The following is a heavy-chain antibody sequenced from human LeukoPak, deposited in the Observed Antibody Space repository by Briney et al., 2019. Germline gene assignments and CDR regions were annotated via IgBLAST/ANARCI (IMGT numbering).Heavy chain of an antibody. Sequence: GGSLRLSCAASGFTFSSYSMHWVRQAPGKGLEWVAVISYDGSNKYYADTVKGRFTIPRDNSKNTLYLQMDSLRAEDTAVYYCARRRDGYSTLDYWGQGTLVIVSS. CDR1: GFTFSSYS. CDR3: ARRRDGYSTLDY. J-gene: IGHJ4*02. V-gene: IGHV3-30-3*01. CDR2: ISYDGSNK. D-gene: IGHD5-24*01.